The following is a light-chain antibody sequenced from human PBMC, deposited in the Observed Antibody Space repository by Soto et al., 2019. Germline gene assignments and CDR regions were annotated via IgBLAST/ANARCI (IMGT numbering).Light chain of an antibody. Sequence: QSALTQPASVSGSPGQSFTISCTGTNSDVVGYNYVSWYQQHPGKAPKLMIYDVSNRPSGVSNRFSGSKSGNTASLTISGLQAEDEADYYCSSYTSSSTLGVVFGGGTKLTVL. CDR3: SSYTSSSTLGVV. V-gene: IGLV2-14*01. CDR1: NSDVVGYNY. CDR2: DVS. J-gene: IGLJ2*01.